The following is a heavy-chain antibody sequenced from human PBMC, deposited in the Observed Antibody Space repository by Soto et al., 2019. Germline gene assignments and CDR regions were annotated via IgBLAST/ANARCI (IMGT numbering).Heavy chain of an antibody. Sequence: SETLSLTCTVSGDSISSGCYYWSWIRQHPGKGLEWIGYIYYSGSTDYIPSLKSRITISLDTSKNHFALKLSSVTAADTAVYYCARAGGDVDSYLSGFNYWGQGALVTVSS. CDR1: GDSISSGCYY. V-gene: IGHV4-31*03. CDR3: ARAGGDVDSYLSGFNY. CDR2: IYYSGST. D-gene: IGHD5-12*01. J-gene: IGHJ4*02.